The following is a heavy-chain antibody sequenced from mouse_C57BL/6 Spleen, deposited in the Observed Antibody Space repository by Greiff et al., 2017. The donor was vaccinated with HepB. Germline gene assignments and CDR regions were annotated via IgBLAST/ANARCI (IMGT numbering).Heavy chain of an antibody. J-gene: IGHJ2*01. CDR1: GYTFTSYW. CDR3: AKIEGEYGGFDY. V-gene: IGHV1-69*01. CDR2: IDPSDSYT. Sequence: QVQLQQPGAELVMPGASVKLSCKASGYTFTSYWMHWVKQRPGQGLEWIGEIDPSDSYTNYNQKFKGKSTLTVDKSSSTAYMQLSSLTSEDSAVYYCAKIEGEYGGFDYWGQGTTLTVSS. D-gene: IGHD1-2*01.